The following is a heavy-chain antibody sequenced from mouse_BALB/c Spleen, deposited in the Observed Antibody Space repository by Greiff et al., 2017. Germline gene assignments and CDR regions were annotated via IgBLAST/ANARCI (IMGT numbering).Heavy chain of an antibody. J-gene: IGHJ3*01. CDR3: TRSRTGTRCAY. CDR1: GYTFTSYW. Sequence: VQLQQSGTVLARPGASVKMSCKASGYTFTSYWMHWVKQRPGQGLEWIGAIYPGNSDTSYNQKFKGKAKLTAVTSTSTAYMELSSLTNEDSAVYYFTRSRTGTRCAYWGQGTLVTVSA. CDR2: IYPGNSDT. V-gene: IGHV1-5*01. D-gene: IGHD4-1*01.